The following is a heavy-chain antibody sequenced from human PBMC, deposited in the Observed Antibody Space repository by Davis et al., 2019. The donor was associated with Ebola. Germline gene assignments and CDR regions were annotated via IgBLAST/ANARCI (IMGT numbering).Heavy chain of an antibody. CDR1: GFTFSSYG. V-gene: IGHV3-30*03. CDR2: ISYDGSNK. Sequence: GESLKISCAASGFTFSSYGMHWVRQAPGKGLEWVAVISYDGSNKYYADSVKGRFTISRDNSKNTMYLQMNSLRAEDTAVYYCARDLGRNQSKYRNFGYWGQGTLVTASS. D-gene: IGHD2/OR15-2a*01. J-gene: IGHJ4*02. CDR3: ARDLGRNQSKYRNFGY.